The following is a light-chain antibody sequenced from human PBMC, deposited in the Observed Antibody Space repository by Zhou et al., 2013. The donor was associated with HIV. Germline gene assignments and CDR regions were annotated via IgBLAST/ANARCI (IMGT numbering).Light chain of an antibody. Sequence: IRITQSPSSLSASTGDRVTITCRASQTILNYLNWYQQKPGKAPKLLIYAASSLQGGVPSRFRGNGSGTSFTFTITSLQPDDTGTYYCQQYHDVPLTFGGGTKVEI. V-gene: IGKV1-33*01. CDR1: QTILNY. J-gene: IGKJ4*01. CDR2: AAS. CDR3: QQYHDVPLT.